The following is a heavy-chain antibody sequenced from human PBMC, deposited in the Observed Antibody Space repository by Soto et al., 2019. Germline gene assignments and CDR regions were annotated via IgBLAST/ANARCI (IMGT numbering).Heavy chain of an antibody. V-gene: IGHV4-31*03. CDR1: GGSISSDGYY. Sequence: QVQLQESGPGLVKPSQTLALTCTVYGGSISSDGYYCSWIRQHPGKGLEWIGYIYYSGSTYYNPALTSRVTISVDTSKNPFSLKLSSVTAADPAVYYCAIRYGGNFDYWGQGTLVTVSS. J-gene: IGHJ4*02. D-gene: IGHD2-15*01. CDR2: IYYSGST. CDR3: AIRYGGNFDY.